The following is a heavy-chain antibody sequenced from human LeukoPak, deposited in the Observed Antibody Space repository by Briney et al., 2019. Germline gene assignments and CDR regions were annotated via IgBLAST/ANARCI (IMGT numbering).Heavy chain of an antibody. CDR3: AREIDGMDV. Sequence: SQTLSLTCVISGDSVSSDSAGWNWFRQSPSRGLEWLGRTYYVSKWYNDYAPPVKGRITISPDTFKNQFSLQLNFVTPEDTAVYYCAREIDGMDVWGQGTTVTVSS. V-gene: IGHV6-1*01. D-gene: IGHD2-21*01. J-gene: IGHJ6*02. CDR2: TYYVSKWYN. CDR1: GDSVSSDSAG.